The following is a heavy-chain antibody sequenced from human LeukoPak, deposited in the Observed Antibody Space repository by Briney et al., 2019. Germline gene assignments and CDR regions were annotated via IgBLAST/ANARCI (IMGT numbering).Heavy chain of an antibody. V-gene: IGHV3-23*01. D-gene: IGHD3-3*01. CDR1: GFAFSNFA. J-gene: IGHJ6*03. CDR2: MSGSGYYT. CDR3: AKMEGQRLYDYCMDV. Sequence: GGSLRLSCAASGFAFSNFAMSWVRQAPGKGLEWVSAMSGSGYYTYFVESVKGRFTISRDNSKNTLYLHMNSLRADDTAVYYCAKMEGQRLYDYCMDVWGRGTTVTVSS.